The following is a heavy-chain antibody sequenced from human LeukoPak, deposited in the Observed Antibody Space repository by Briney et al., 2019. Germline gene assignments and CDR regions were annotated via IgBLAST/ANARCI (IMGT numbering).Heavy chain of an antibody. CDR1: GGSISSSNW. CDR3: ARDTSTYDSSGYLFDL. D-gene: IGHD3-22*01. V-gene: IGHV4-4*02. J-gene: IGHJ2*01. CDR2: IYHSGST. Sequence: TTSETLSLTCAVSGGSISSSNWWSWVRQPPGKGLEWIGEIYHSGSTNYNPSLKSRVTISVDKSKNQFSLKLSSVTAADTAVYYCARDTSTYDSSGYLFDLWGRGTLVTVSS.